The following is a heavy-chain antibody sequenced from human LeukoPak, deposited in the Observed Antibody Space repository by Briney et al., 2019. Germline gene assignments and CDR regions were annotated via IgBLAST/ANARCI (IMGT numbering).Heavy chain of an antibody. J-gene: IGHJ6*02. CDR3: AAPYYYYGMDV. Sequence: ASVKVSCKASGYTFTSYGISWVRQAPGQGLEWMGWISAYNGNTNYAQKLQGRVTMTTDTSTSTVYMELSSLRSEDTAVYYCAAPYYYYGMDVWGQGTTVTVSS. V-gene: IGHV1-18*01. CDR1: GYTFTSYG. CDR2: ISAYNGNT.